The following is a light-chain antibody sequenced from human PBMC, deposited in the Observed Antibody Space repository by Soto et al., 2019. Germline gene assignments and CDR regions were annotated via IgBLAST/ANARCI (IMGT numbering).Light chain of an antibody. V-gene: IGKV1-5*01. CDR1: QSLNNW. CDR2: DAS. CDR3: QQYHRASIT. J-gene: IGKJ5*01. Sequence: QMTQSPSTLSASVGDRVTITCRASQSLNNWLAWYQQRPGKAPKLLIYDASTLERGVPSRFSGTGSGTEFTLTISSLQPDDFATYYCQQYHRASITFGQGTRLEIK.